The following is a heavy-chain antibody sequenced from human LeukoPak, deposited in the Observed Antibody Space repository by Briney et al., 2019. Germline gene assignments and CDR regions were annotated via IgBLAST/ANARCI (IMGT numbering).Heavy chain of an antibody. J-gene: IGHJ4*02. Sequence: SLRLSCAASGFTFDDYAMHWVRQAPGKGLEWVSGISWNSGSIGYADSVKGRFTISRDNAKNSLYLQMNSLRAEDTALYYCAKDGGDSSFFWGQGTLVTVSS. CDR3: AKDGGDSSFF. V-gene: IGHV3-9*01. CDR2: ISWNSGSI. D-gene: IGHD6-13*01. CDR1: GFTFDDYA.